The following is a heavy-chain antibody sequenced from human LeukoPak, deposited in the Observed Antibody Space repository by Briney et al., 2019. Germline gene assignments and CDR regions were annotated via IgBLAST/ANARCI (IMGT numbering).Heavy chain of an antibody. CDR1: GFTFSSYG. J-gene: IGHJ6*03. V-gene: IGHV3-30*02. D-gene: IGHD1-1*01. CDR2: IRLDGSNQ. Sequence: GGSLRLSCAASGFTFSSYGMHWVRQAPGKGLEGVGFIRLDGSNQYYADSMKGRLTISRDNSNNTLYLQMNSLTIDDTAVYYCTKGSRTGRDGYMDVWGKGTTVTVSS. CDR3: TKGSRTGRDGYMDV.